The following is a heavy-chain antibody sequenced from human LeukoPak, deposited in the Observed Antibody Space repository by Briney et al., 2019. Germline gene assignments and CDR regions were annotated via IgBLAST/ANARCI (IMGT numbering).Heavy chain of an antibody. V-gene: IGHV3-23*01. J-gene: IGHJ4*02. CDR3: AKKLRGYDSSGYVYFDY. CDR2: VSGSGGST. Sequence: PGGSLRLSCAASGFTFSSYAMNWVRQAPGKGLEWVSAVSGSGGSTYYADSVKGRFTISRDNSKNTLYLQMNSLRAEDTAVYYCAKKLRGYDSSGYVYFDYWGQGTLVTVSS. CDR1: GFTFSSYA. D-gene: IGHD3-22*01.